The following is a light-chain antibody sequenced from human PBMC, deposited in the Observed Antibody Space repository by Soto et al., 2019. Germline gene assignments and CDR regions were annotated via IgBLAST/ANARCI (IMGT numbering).Light chain of an antibody. CDR1: SSDIGGNNY. CDR2: EVT. CDR3: SSNGASYSDVV. Sequence: QSALTQPPSASGSPGQSVTISCTGTSSDIGGNNYVSWYQQHPGKAPKLMIYEVTKRPSGVPDRFSGSMSGNTASLTVSGLQAEDEADYYCSSNGASYSDVVFGGGTKLTVL. J-gene: IGLJ2*01. V-gene: IGLV2-8*01.